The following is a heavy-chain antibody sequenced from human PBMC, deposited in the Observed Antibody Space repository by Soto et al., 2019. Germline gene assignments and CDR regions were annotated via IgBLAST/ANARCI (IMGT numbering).Heavy chain of an antibody. V-gene: IGHV3-74*01. J-gene: IGHJ6*02. CDR1: GFTFSSYW. Sequence: EVQLVESGGGLVQPGGSLRLSCEASGFTFSSYWMHWVRQVPGKGLVWVSRLNGDGTTPNYADSVKGRFTISRDNAKNTVYLQMSSLRAEDTAVYYCARGIRIYYGMDVWGQGTTVTVSS. CDR2: LNGDGTTP. D-gene: IGHD2-15*01. CDR3: ARGIRIYYGMDV.